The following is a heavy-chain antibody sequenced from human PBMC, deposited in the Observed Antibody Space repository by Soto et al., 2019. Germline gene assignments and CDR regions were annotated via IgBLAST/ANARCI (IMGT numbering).Heavy chain of an antibody. CDR3: ARDLKWYYYDSSGFVPTDDAFDI. Sequence: GASVKVSCKASGYTFTSYGISWVRQAPGQGLEWMGWISAYNGNTNYAQKLQGRVTMTTDTSTSTAYMELRSLRSDDTAVYYCARDLKWYYYDSSGFVPTDDAFDIRRQGTMVTVSS. V-gene: IGHV1-18*01. CDR1: GYTFTSYG. CDR2: ISAYNGNT. J-gene: IGHJ3*02. D-gene: IGHD3-22*01.